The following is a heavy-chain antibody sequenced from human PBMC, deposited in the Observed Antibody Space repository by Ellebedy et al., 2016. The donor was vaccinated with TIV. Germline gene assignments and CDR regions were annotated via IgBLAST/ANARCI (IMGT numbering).Heavy chain of an antibody. J-gene: IGHJ4*02. CDR3: AKGRGGGSDSSAPRYYFDY. V-gene: IGHV3-23*01. CDR1: GFTFSSSA. D-gene: IGHD3-22*01. Sequence: PGGSLRLSCAASGFTFSSSAMSWVRQAPGKGLEWVSAISSSVGTTYYADSVKGRFTISRDNSKDTVHLQTNSLRAEDTAIYYCAKGRGGGSDSSAPRYYFDYWGLGTLVTVSS. CDR2: ISSSVGTT.